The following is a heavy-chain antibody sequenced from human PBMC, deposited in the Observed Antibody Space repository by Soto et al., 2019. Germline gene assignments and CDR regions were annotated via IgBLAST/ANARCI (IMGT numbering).Heavy chain of an antibody. CDR2: IYWDGDK. V-gene: IGHV2-5*02. D-gene: IGHD2-15*01. Sequence: QITLKESGPTLVKPTQTLTLTCTFSGFSLSTSVVGVAGIRQPPGKALEWLALIYWDGDKRYRPSLESRLTITKDTSKNQVVLTMTNMDSVDTATYYCAYLTCSGGSCSWFSFSGMDVWGQGTTVTVSS. J-gene: IGHJ6*02. CDR1: GFSLSTSVVG. CDR3: AYLTCSGGSCSWFSFSGMDV.